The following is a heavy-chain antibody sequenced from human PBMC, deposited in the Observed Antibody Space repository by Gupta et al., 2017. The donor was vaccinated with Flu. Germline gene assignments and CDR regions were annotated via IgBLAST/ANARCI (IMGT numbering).Heavy chain of an antibody. J-gene: IGHJ4*01. CDR3: AKDLHRFAPSSVYIAY. Sequence: EVQLLESGGGLVQPGGSLTLSCAASGCTFSRYGMTWVRQAPGKGLEWVSFISGTGLSTYYADSVKGRFTISRDSSKNTLYLQMNSLRAEDTAVYYCAKDLHRFAPSSVYIAYWGHGTLVTVSS. CDR1: GCTFSRYG. CDR2: ISGTGLST. V-gene: IGHV3-23*01. D-gene: IGHD3-22*01.